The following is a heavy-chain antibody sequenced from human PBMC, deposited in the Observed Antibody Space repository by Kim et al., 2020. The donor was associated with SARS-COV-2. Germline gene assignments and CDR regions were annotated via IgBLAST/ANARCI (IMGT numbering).Heavy chain of an antibody. CDR2: IYYSGST. Sequence: SETLSLTCTVSGGSISSYYWSWIRQPPGKGLEWIGYIYYSGSTNYNPSLKSRVTISVDTSKNQFSLKLSSVTAADTAVYYCARLSYGSWSYTGFDPWGQG. CDR1: GGSISSYY. V-gene: IGHV4-59*08. D-gene: IGHD3-10*01. CDR3: ARLSYGSWSYTGFDP. J-gene: IGHJ5*02.